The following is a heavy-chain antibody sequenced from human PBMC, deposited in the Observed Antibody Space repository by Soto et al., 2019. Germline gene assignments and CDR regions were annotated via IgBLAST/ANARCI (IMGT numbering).Heavy chain of an antibody. J-gene: IGHJ4*02. CDR3: AREVQVHTPAFVY. CDR1: GGTFNTYA. V-gene: IGHV1-69*19. D-gene: IGHD3-10*01. CDR2: ISPMFGAA. Sequence: QVQLLQSGAEMKKPGSSVKVSCQSSGGTFNTYAMNWVRQAPGQGPEWMGDISPMFGAANYAPKFQGRVTITADESTGTSHMQLSSLTSEDTALYFCAREVQVHTPAFVYWGQGTLVTVSS.